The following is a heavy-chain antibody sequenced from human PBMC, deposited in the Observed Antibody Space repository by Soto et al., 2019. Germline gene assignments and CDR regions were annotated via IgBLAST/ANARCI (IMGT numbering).Heavy chain of an antibody. Sequence: EVQLVESGGGLVHPGGSLRLSCATSGFTFGNYWMYWVGQAPGKGLVWVSRIHSDGTITTYADSVKGRFTISRDIAKNTLYLQMNSLRAEDTAVYYCARGIGSFYLDFWGQGTLVTVSS. V-gene: IGHV3-74*01. D-gene: IGHD1-26*01. CDR2: IHSDGTIT. CDR3: ARGIGSFYLDF. CDR1: GFTFGNYW. J-gene: IGHJ4*02.